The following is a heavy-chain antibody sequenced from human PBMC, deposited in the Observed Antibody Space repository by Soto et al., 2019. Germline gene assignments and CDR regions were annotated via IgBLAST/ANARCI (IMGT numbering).Heavy chain of an antibody. V-gene: IGHV3-23*01. D-gene: IGHD5-12*01. Sequence: HPGGSLRLSCAASGFTFSSHDMTWVRHVPGKGLEWVSAIRGSGEWASVLRGSGDGTYYADSVKGRFTISRDNVKNTVYLQMNSLRPEDTAIYYCGKDRGLATPDDYWGQGTLVTVSS. CDR3: GKDRGLATPDDY. J-gene: IGHJ4*02. CDR2: IRGSGEWASVLRGSGDGT. CDR1: GFTFSSHD.